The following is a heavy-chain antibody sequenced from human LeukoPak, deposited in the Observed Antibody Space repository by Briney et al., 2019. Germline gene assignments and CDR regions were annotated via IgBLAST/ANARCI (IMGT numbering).Heavy chain of an antibody. J-gene: IGHJ3*02. CDR1: GGTFSSYA. D-gene: IGHD3-22*01. CDR3: ARETYSSLGPSGYYDAFDI. V-gene: IGHV1-69*13. Sequence: ASVKVSCKASGGTFSSYAISWVRQAPGQGLEWMGGIIPIFGTANYAQKFQGRVTITADESTSTAYMELSSLRSEDTAVYYCARETYSSLGPSGYYDAFDIWGQGTMVTVSS. CDR2: IIPIFGTA.